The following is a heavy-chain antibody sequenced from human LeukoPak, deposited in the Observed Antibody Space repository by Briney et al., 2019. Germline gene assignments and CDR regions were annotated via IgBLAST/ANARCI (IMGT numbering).Heavy chain of an antibody. Sequence: SETLSLTCGVYGGSFSGYYWSWIRQPPGKGLEWIGEINHSGSTNYNPSLKSRVTISVDTSKNQFSLKLSSVTAADTAVYYCARGLVTLFWGQGTLVTVSS. CDR2: INHSGST. V-gene: IGHV4-34*01. CDR3: ARGLVTLF. J-gene: IGHJ4*02. CDR1: GGSFSGYY. D-gene: IGHD4-11*01.